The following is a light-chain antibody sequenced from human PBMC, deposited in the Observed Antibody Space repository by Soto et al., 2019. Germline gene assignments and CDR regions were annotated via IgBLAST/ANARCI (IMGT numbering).Light chain of an antibody. CDR3: ATCDDTLSGPV. J-gene: IGLJ7*01. CDR2: RND. V-gene: IGLV1-47*01. Sequence: QSVLTPAPSASETPGQRVTIPCSGSTSNIGNNFVSWYQQLPGAAPRLVIYRNDKRPTGVPDRFSGSKSGTSASLAISGLRSEDEADYHCATCDDTLSGPVFGGGTQLTVL. CDR1: TSNIGNNF.